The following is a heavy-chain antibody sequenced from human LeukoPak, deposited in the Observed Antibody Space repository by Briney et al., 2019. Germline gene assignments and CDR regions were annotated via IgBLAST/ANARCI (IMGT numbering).Heavy chain of an antibody. V-gene: IGHV4-4*07. D-gene: IGHD3-10*01. Sequence: SETLSLTCTVSGGSIGNDYWSWIRQPAGKGLEWIGRIYTSGSTNYNPSLKSRVTISVDKSKNQFSLKLSSVTAADTAVYYCARAGILWFGENWFDPLGQGTLVTVSS. CDR1: GGSIGNDY. CDR3: ARAGILWFGENWFDP. J-gene: IGHJ5*02. CDR2: IYTSGST.